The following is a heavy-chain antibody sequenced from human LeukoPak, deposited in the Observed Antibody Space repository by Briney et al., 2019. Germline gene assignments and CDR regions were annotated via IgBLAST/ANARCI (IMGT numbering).Heavy chain of an antibody. D-gene: IGHD3-22*01. CDR3: YSMIVVTIRVINDY. V-gene: IGHV3-66*01. Sequence: PGRSLRLSCTASGFTFGDYGMSWVRQAPGKGLEWVSVIYSGGSTYYADSVKGRFTISRDNSKNTLYLQMNSLRAEDTAVYYCYSMIVVTIRVINDYWGQGTLVTVSS. CDR1: GFTFGDYG. CDR2: IYSGGST. J-gene: IGHJ4*02.